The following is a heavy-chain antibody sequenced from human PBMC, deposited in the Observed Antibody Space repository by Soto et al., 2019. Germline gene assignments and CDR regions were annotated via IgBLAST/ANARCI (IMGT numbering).Heavy chain of an antibody. J-gene: IGHJ6*02. CDR3: ARDLPYGSGSYYSDGMVV. CDR2: ISSSSSTI. V-gene: IGHV3-48*02. CDR1: GFTFSSYS. D-gene: IGHD3-10*01. Sequence: EVQLVESGGGLVQPGGSLRLSCAASGFTFSSYSMNWVRQAPGKGLEWVSYISSSSSTIYYADSVKGRFTISRDNAKNSLYLQMHGLRDEDTAVYDCARDLPYGSGSYYSDGMVVWAKGPLSPSP.